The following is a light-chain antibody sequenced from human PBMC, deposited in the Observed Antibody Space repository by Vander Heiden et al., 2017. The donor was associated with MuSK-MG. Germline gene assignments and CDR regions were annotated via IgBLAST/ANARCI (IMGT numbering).Light chain of an antibody. V-gene: IGKV4-1*01. CDR1: QSVLYSSNNKNY. CDR2: WAS. Sequence: DIVMTQSTDSLAVSLGAGATINCKSSQSVLYSSNNKNYLAWYQQKPGQPPKLLIYWASTRESGVPDRFSGSGSGTDFTLTISSLQAEDVAVYYCQQYYSTPRTFGQGTKVEIK. CDR3: QQYYSTPRT. J-gene: IGKJ1*01.